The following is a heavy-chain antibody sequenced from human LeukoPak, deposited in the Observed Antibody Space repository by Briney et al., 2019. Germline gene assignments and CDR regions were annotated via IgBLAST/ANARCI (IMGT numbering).Heavy chain of an antibody. CDR2: IYSSGST. J-gene: IGHJ4*02. Sequence: SETLSLTCTVSGGSISANYWIWMRQPAGKGLEYIGRIYSSGSTYYNPSLKSRVTISVDTSKNQFSLKLSSVTAADTAVYYCARDKYYYDSSGYHRLDYWGQGTLVTVSS. V-gene: IGHV4-4*07. CDR1: GGSISANY. D-gene: IGHD3-22*01. CDR3: ARDKYYYDSSGYHRLDY.